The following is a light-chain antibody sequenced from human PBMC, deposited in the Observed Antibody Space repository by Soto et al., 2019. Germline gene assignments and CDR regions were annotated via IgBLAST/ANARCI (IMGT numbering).Light chain of an antibody. V-gene: IGKV3-20*01. J-gene: IGKJ2*01. CDR2: GAS. CDR3: QQYGSSPLYT. Sequence: EIVLTQSPGTLSLSPGERATLSCRASQSVSSSYLAWYQQKPGQAPRLLIYGASSRATGIPDRFSGSGSGTAFTLTISRLEPEDFAGYYCQQYGSSPLYTCGQGTKREIK. CDR1: QSVSSSY.